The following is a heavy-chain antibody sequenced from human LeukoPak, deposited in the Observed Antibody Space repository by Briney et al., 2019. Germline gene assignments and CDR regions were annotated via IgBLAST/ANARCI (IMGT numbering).Heavy chain of an antibody. D-gene: IGHD1/OR15-1a*01. V-gene: IGHV4-4*07. J-gene: IGHJ4*02. Sequence: SETLSLTCNVSGGSIHLNHWSWIRQAAGKGLEWIGLLYTRGATNYNPSLQSRVTMSADTSNNQLSLKVTSVTAADTAVYYCARVGGAGTVVDFWGQGTLVIVSS. CDR1: GGSIHLNH. CDR3: ARVGGAGTVVDF. CDR2: LYTRGAT.